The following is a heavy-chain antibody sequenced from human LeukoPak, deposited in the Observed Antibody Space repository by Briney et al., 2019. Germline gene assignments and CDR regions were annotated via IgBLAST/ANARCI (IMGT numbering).Heavy chain of an antibody. Sequence: ARGGLRVSCADPGVTFSSDAMSSGREAPGERLGRGSPISGSGGSTYYAELVKGRFSIFRDNYKKTLYLQMNSLRAEDTAVYYCAKEAYSSSRPEYFQQWGQGTLVTVPS. CDR3: AKEAYSSSRPEYFQQ. CDR2: ISGSGGST. CDR1: GVTFSSDA. J-gene: IGHJ1*01. D-gene: IGHD6-6*01. V-gene: IGHV3-23*01.